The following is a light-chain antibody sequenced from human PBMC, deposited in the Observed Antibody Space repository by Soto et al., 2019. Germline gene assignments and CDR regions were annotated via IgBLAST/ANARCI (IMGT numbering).Light chain of an antibody. J-gene: IGLJ2*01. Sequence: QLVLTQSPSASASLGASVKLTCTLSSGHSSYAIAWHQQQPEKGPRYLMKLDSDGSHTKGDAIPDRFSGSSSGAERYLTISSLQSEDEADYYYQTWGTGIHVVFGGGTKLTVL. CDR2: LDSDGSH. V-gene: IGLV4-69*01. CDR1: SGHSSYA. CDR3: QTWGTGIHVV.